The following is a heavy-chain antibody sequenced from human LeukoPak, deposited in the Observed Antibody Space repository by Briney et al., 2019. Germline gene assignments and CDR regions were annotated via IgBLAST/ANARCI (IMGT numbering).Heavy chain of an antibody. J-gene: IGHJ6*03. Sequence: PSETLSLTCTVSGGSISSSSYYWGWIRQPPGTGLEWIGSIYYSGSTYYNPSLKSRVTISVDTSKNQFSLKLSSVTAADTAVYYCARETHSSSWYPTPSRYYYYMDVWGKGTTVTVSS. CDR1: GGSISSSSYY. CDR3: ARETHSSSWYPTPSRYYYYMDV. D-gene: IGHD6-13*01. V-gene: IGHV4-39*07. CDR2: IYYSGST.